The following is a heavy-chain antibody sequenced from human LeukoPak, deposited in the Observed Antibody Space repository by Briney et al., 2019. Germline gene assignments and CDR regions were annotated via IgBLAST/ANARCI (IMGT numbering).Heavy chain of an antibody. CDR2: ISTSSSYI. Sequence: GGSLRLSCTASGFTFSRSAMNWVRQAPGKGLEWVSSISTSSSYIYYADSVKGRFTISRDNAKNSLYLQMNSLRAEDTAVYYCARVPLSMVRGYDYWGQGTLVTVSS. D-gene: IGHD3-10*01. CDR3: ARVPLSMVRGYDY. CDR1: GFTFSRSA. J-gene: IGHJ4*02. V-gene: IGHV3-21*01.